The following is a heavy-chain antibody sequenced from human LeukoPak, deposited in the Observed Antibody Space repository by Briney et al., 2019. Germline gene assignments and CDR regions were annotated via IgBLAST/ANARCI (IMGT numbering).Heavy chain of an antibody. CDR2: IYYSGST. Sequence: KPSETLSLTCTVSGGSISRYYWSWIRQPPGKGLERIGYIYYSGSTNYNPSLKSRVTMSVDTSKNQFSLKLSSVTAADTAVYYCARTLSFDGYSDYWGQGTLVTVSS. CDR3: ARTLSFDGYSDY. J-gene: IGHJ4*02. D-gene: IGHD5-24*01. CDR1: GGSISRYY. V-gene: IGHV4-59*01.